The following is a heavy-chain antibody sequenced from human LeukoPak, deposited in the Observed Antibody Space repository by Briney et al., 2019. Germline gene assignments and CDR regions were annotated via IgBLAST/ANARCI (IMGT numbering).Heavy chain of an antibody. V-gene: IGHV1-18*01. CDR1: GYTFTSYG. J-gene: IGHJ6*02. CDR2: ISAYNGNT. D-gene: IGHD2-15*01. Sequence: ASVKVSCKASGYTFTSYGISWVRQAPGQGLEWMGWISAYNGNTNYAQKLQGRVTMTTDTSTSTAYMELGSLRSDDTAVYYCARDIVVVVAATYYYYYGMDVWGQGTTVTVSS. CDR3: ARDIVVVVAATYYYYYGMDV.